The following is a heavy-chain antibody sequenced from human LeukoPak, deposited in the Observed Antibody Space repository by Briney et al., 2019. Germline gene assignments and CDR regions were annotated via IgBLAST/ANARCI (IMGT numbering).Heavy chain of an antibody. Sequence: GGSVKVSCEASGYTFTSYYMHWVRQAPGQGLEWMGIINPSGGSTSYAQKFQGRVTMTRDTSTSTVYMELSSLRSEDTAVYYCARDLNDYGDHHAFDIWGQGTMVTVSS. D-gene: IGHD4-17*01. J-gene: IGHJ3*02. CDR1: GYTFTSYY. CDR2: INPSGGST. V-gene: IGHV1-46*01. CDR3: ARDLNDYGDHHAFDI.